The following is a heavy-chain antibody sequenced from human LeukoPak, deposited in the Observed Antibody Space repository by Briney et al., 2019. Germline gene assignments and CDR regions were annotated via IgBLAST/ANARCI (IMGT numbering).Heavy chain of an antibody. Sequence: SETLSLTCTVSGGSISSYYWSWIRQPPGKGLKWIGNIYYSGYTTYSPSLRSRVTTSVDTSKNQFSLKLSSVTAADTAVYYCARETSQKGAHYMDVWGKGTTITISS. CDR3: ARETSQKGAHYMDV. J-gene: IGHJ6*03. V-gene: IGHV4-59*01. CDR1: GGSISSYY. CDR2: IYYSGYT. D-gene: IGHD3-16*01.